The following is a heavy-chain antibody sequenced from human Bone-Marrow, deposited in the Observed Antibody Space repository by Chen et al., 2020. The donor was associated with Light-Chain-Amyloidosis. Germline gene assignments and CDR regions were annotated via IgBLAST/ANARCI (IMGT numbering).Heavy chain of an antibody. Sequence: VQLVESGGGLVQPGRSLRLSCAASGFTFDDYAMHWVRQAPGKGLEWVSTINWYSVNMAYADSVKGRFTISRDNAKNSLYLQMNSLRVEDTAFFYCVKDIYSTSAALSYFDYWGQGTLVTVSS. V-gene: IGHV3-9*01. J-gene: IGHJ4*02. CDR1: GFTFDDYA. CDR3: VKDIYSTSAALSYFDY. D-gene: IGHD2-8*01. CDR2: INWYSVNM.